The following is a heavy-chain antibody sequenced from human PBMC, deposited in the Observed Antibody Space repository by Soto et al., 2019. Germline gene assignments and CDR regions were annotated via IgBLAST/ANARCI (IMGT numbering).Heavy chain of an antibody. CDR1: GGAFYTYT. D-gene: IGHD2-15*01. CDR2: ITPIYPTT. Sequence: SVKVSCKASGGAFYTYTLSWVRQAPGQGLEWMGSITPIYPTTNYAEKFQGRLTVTADGSTNTAYMELNSLTSEDTAVYYCARNPRSTFPYSDYLDASRQGT. CDR3: ARNPRSTFPYSDYLDA. V-gene: IGHV1-69*13. J-gene: IGHJ4*02.